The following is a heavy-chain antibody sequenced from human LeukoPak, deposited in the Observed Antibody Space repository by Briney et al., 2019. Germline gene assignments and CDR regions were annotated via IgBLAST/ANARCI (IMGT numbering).Heavy chain of an antibody. CDR3: AKGPMYYYDSSGYSDY. Sequence: GGSLRLSCAASGFTFSSYAMSWVRQAPGKGLEWVSAISGSGGGTYYADSVKGRFTISRDNSKNTLYLQMNSLRAEDTAVYYCAKGPMYYYDSSGYSDYWGQGTLVTVSS. V-gene: IGHV3-23*01. D-gene: IGHD3-22*01. CDR2: ISGSGGGT. CDR1: GFTFSSYA. J-gene: IGHJ4*02.